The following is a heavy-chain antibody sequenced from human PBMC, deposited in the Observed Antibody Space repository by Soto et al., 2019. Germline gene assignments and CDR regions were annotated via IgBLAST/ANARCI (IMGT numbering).Heavy chain of an antibody. D-gene: IGHD3-22*01. Sequence: SETLSLTCAASGGSFSGYYLSWIRQPPGKGLEWIGEINHSGSTNYNPSLKSRVTISVDTSKNQFSLKLSSVTAADTAVYYCARGELSYYDSSGYLDYWGQGTLVTVSS. CDR2: INHSGST. CDR1: GGSFSGYY. J-gene: IGHJ4*02. CDR3: ARGELSYYDSSGYLDY. V-gene: IGHV4-34*01.